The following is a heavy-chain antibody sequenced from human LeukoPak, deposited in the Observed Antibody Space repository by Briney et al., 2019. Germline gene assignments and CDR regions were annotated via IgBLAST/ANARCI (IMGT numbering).Heavy chain of an antibody. V-gene: IGHV4-59*01. Sequence: SETLSLTCTVSGGSISGYYWSWIRQPPGKGLERIGYIYYSGSTNYNPSLKSRVTISVDTSKNQFSLKLSPVTAADTAVYYCARVRKVGSWYFDYWGQGTLVTVSS. CDR3: ARVRKVGSWYFDY. CDR2: IYYSGST. CDR1: GGSISGYY. J-gene: IGHJ4*02. D-gene: IGHD6-13*01.